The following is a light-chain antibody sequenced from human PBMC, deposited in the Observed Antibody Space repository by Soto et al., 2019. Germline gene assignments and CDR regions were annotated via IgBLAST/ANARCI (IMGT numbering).Light chain of an antibody. J-gene: IGKJ1*01. Sequence: DIQMTQSPSTLSGSVGDRVTITCRASQTISSWLAWYQQKPGKAPKLLIYKASTLKSGVPSRFSGSGSGTEFTLTISSLQPEDFATYYCLQDYSYPRTFGQGTKVEIK. CDR1: QTISSW. CDR2: KAS. CDR3: LQDYSYPRT. V-gene: IGKV1-5*03.